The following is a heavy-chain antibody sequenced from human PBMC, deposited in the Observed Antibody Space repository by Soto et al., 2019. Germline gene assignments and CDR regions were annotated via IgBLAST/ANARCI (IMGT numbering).Heavy chain of an antibody. J-gene: IGHJ4*02. CDR3: ARDRTPGRAAAGYYFDY. D-gene: IGHD6-13*01. CDR1: GFTFSSYS. V-gene: IGHV3-21*01. Sequence: EVQLVESGGGLVKPGGSLRLSCAASGFTFSSYSMNWVRQAPGKGLEWGSSLSSSSSYIYYADSGKGRFTISRDNAKNSLYLQMNSLRAEDTAVYYCARDRTPGRAAAGYYFDYWGQGTLVTVSS. CDR2: LSSSSSYI.